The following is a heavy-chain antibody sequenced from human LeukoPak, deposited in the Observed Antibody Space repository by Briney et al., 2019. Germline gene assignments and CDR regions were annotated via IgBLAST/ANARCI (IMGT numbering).Heavy chain of an antibody. CDR3: AISPPYGWGSYYNFGLGNWFDP. V-gene: IGHV3-30*02. D-gene: IGHD3-10*01. Sequence: PGGSLRLSCAASGFTFSSYGMHWVRQAPGKGLEWVAFIRYDGSNKYYADSVKGRFTISRDNSNNTLYLQMNSLRADDKVGDYCAISPPYGWGSYYNFGLGNWFDPWGQGTLVTVSS. CDR2: IRYDGSNK. J-gene: IGHJ5*02. CDR1: GFTFSSYG.